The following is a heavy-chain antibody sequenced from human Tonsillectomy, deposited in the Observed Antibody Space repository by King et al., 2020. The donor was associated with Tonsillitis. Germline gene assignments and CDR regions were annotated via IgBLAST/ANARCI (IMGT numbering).Heavy chain of an antibody. J-gene: IGHJ3*02. CDR1: GFIFSSYK. CDR2: ISGSGTYI. CDR3: ARGDSVTGSGYAVDI. V-gene: IGHV3-21*01. D-gene: IGHD4-11*01. Sequence: VQLVESGGGLVKPGGSLRLSCAASGFIFSSYKMKWVCQAPGKGLEWVSSISGSGTYIYYADSVKGRFTVSRDNAKNSLFLQMNSLRVEDTAVYYCARGDSVTGSGYAVDIWGQGTMVTVSS.